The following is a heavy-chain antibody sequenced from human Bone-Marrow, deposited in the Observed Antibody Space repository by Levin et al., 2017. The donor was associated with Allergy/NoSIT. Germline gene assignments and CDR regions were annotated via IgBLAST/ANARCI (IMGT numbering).Heavy chain of an antibody. CDR1: GYTLTDYY. Sequence: ASVKVSCKASGYTLTDYYMHWVRQTPAQGLEWMGRINPLRGSTDYAQRFQGRVTMTRDTSISTAYMELRRLRSDDTAVYYCAREMGTGDYDFDYWGQGNLGTGSS. J-gene: IGHJ4*02. V-gene: IGHV1-2*06. CDR2: INPLRGST. D-gene: IGHD4-17*01. CDR3: AREMGTGDYDFDY.